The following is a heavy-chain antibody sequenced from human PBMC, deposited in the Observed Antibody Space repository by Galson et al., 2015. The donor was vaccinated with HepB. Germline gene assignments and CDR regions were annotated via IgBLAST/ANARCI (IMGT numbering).Heavy chain of an antibody. D-gene: IGHD3-22*01. Sequence: SVKVSCKASGYTFSDYAMNWVRQAPGQGLEWMGWINTNTGNPTYAQGFTGRFVFSLDTSVSTAFLQLSSLKPEDTAVYYCAGEYYFDTSGYYRPNLGFDPWGQGTLVTVSS. CDR2: INTNTGNP. CDR3: AGEYYFDTSGYYRPNLGFDP. V-gene: IGHV7-4-1*02. J-gene: IGHJ5*02. CDR1: GYTFSDYA.